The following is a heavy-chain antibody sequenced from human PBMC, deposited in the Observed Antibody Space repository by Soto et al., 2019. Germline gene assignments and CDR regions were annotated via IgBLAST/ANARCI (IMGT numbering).Heavy chain of an antibody. CDR1: GYTFTRYG. D-gene: IGHD1-26*01. CDR2: ISADNAKT. V-gene: IGHV1-18*04. J-gene: IGHJ5*01. Sequence: QVKLVQSGAEVKKPGASVKVSCKASGYTFTRYGITWVRQAPGQGLEWMGWISADNAKTKYAQKIQGRVTMTTDTSTSTAYVELRSLRSEDTAVYYCARLISGTYSDWFDSWGQGTLVTVSS. CDR3: ARLISGTYSDWFDS.